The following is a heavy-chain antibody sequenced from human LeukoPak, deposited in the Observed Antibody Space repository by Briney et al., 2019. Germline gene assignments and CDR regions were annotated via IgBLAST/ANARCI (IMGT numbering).Heavy chain of an antibody. V-gene: IGHV3-7*01. CDR1: GFTFSSYW. CDR3: ASGYRAYCGGDCSDMFDY. J-gene: IGHJ4*02. D-gene: IGHD2-21*01. CDR2: IKQDGSEK. Sequence: GGSLRLSCAASGFTFSSYWMSWVRQAPGKGLEWVANIKQDGSEKYYVDSVKGRFTISRDNAKNSLYLQMNSLRAEDTAVYYCASGYRAYCGGDCSDMFDYWGQGTLVTVSS.